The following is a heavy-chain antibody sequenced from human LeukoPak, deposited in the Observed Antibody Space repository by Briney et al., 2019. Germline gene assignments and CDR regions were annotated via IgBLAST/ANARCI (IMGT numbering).Heavy chain of an antibody. V-gene: IGHV4-30-4*08. Sequence: SETLSLTCTVSGGSISSGDYYWSWIRQPPGKGLEWIGYIYYSGSTYYNPSLKSRVTISVDTSKNQFSLKLSSVTAADTAVYYCARHDSNYDFWSGYYKDYWGQGTLVTVSS. CDR1: GGSISSGDYY. J-gene: IGHJ4*02. CDR3: ARHDSNYDFWSGYYKDY. D-gene: IGHD3-3*01. CDR2: IYYSGST.